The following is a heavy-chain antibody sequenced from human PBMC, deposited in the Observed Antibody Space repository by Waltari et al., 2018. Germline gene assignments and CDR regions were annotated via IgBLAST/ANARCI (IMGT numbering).Heavy chain of an antibody. V-gene: IGHV4-38-2*02. CDR1: GYSISSGYY. CDR2: IYHSGST. CDR3: ARDTNYYDSSGNAFDI. Sequence: QVQLQESGPGLVKPSETLSLTCTVSGYSISSGYYWGWIRQPPGKGLEWIGSIYHSGSTYYNPSLKSRVTISVDTSKNQFSLKLSSVTAADTAVYYCARDTNYYDSSGNAFDIWGQGTMVTVSS. J-gene: IGHJ3*02. D-gene: IGHD3-22*01.